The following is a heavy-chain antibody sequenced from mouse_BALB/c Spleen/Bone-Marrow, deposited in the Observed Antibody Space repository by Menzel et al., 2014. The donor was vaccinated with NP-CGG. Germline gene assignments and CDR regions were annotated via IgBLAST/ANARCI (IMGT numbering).Heavy chain of an antibody. CDR3: ASYYYGRYFDV. CDR1: GFNIKDTY. V-gene: IGHV14-3*02. CDR2: IDPANGNT. Sequence: DVQLQESGAELVKPGASVKLSCTASGFNIKDTYMHWVKQRPELGLEWIGRIDPANGNTKYDPKFQGKATITADTSSNTAYLQLSSLTSEDTAVYYCASYYYGRYFDVWGAGTTVTVSS. D-gene: IGHD1-1*01. J-gene: IGHJ1*01.